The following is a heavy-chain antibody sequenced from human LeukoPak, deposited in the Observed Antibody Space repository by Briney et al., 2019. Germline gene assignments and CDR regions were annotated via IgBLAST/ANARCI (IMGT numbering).Heavy chain of an antibody. CDR1: GFTLSTYW. CDR2: INPDGSGK. J-gene: IGHJ4*02. Sequence: PGGSLRLSCAASGFTLSTYWMTWVRQVPGKGLDWVANINPDGSGKRYVDSVKGRFTIARDNADNSLSLQMNSLRAEDTAVYYCASWGAGGNSWGQGTLVTVSS. CDR3: ASWGAGGNS. D-gene: IGHD3-16*01. V-gene: IGHV3-7*01.